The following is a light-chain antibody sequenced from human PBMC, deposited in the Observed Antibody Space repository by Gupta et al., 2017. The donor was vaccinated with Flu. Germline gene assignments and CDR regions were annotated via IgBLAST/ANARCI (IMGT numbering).Light chain of an antibody. CDR3: SSYTTSSTLV. V-gene: IGLV2-14*01. J-gene: IGLJ2*01. CDR2: EVT. Sequence: QSALTQPASVSGSPGQSITIFCTGTSSDVGGHNHVSWYQQRPGKAPKLIVYEVTNRPSGISNRFSGSKSANTASLTILGLQAGDEADYYCSSYTTSSTLVFGGGTRLTVL. CDR1: SSDVGGHNH.